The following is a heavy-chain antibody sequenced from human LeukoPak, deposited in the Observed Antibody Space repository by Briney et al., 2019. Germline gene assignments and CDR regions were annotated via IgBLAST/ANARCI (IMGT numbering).Heavy chain of an antibody. J-gene: IGHJ4*02. V-gene: IGHV4-31*03. CDR1: GGSISSGGYY. Sequence: SQTLSLTCTVSGGSISSGGYYWSWVRQHPGKGLEWIGYIYDSGSTDYNPSLKSRATISADTSKNQFSLKLSSVTAADTAVYYCARVSSGYFGLDYWGQGTLVTVSS. D-gene: IGHD3-22*01. CDR3: ARVSSGYFGLDY. CDR2: IYDSGST.